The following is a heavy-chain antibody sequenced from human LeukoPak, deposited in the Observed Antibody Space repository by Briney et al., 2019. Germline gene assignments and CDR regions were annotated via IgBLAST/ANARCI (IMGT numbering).Heavy chain of an antibody. J-gene: IGHJ4*02. CDR2: ISGSGGST. V-gene: IGHV3-23*01. CDR1: GFTFSSYA. CDR3: AKDKVPDGRWDIDY. Sequence: GGSLRLSCAASGFTFSSYAMSWVRQAPGKGLEWVSAISGSGGSTYYADSVKGRFTISRDNSKNTVFLQMNSLRVEDTALYYCAKDKVPDGRWDIDYWGQGTLVTVSS. D-gene: IGHD1-26*01.